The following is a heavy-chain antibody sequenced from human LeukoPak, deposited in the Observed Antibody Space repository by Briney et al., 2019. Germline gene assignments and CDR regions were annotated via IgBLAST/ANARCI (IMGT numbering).Heavy chain of an antibody. CDR3: ARERVDHVVVPAAEFDP. D-gene: IGHD2-2*01. CDR2: INPNSGGT. Sequence: ASVKVSCKASGYTFTGYYMHWVRQAPGQGLEWMGWINPNSGGTNYAQKFQGRVTTTRDTSISTAYMELSRLRSDDTAVYYCARERVDHVVVPAAEFDPWGQGTLVTVSS. CDR1: GYTFTGYY. J-gene: IGHJ5*02. V-gene: IGHV1-2*02.